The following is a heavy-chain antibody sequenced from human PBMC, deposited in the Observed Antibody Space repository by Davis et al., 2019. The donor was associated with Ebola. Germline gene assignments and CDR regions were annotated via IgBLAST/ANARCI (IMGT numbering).Heavy chain of an antibody. D-gene: IGHD3-9*01. CDR1: GYTFTSYD. Sequence: ASVKVSCKASGYTFTSYDINWVRQATGQGLEWMGWMNPNSGNTGYAQKFQGRVTMTRNTSISTAYMELSSLRSDDTAVYYCARDAGYYDILTGYLYYYYGMDVWGQGTTVTVSS. CDR3: ARDAGYYDILTGYLYYYYGMDV. V-gene: IGHV1-8*01. J-gene: IGHJ6*02. CDR2: MNPNSGNT.